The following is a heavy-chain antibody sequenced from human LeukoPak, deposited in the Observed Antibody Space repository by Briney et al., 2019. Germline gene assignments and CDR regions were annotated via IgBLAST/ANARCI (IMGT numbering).Heavy chain of an antibody. CDR3: ARGPPGPIAVS. V-gene: IGHV4-61*01. J-gene: IGHJ5*02. D-gene: IGHD6-19*01. CDR2: IYYSGST. CDR1: GGSVSSGSYY. Sequence: SETLSLTCTVSGGSVSSGSYYWSWIRQPPGKGLEWIGYIYYSGSTNYNPSLKSRVTISVDTSKKQFSLRLSSVTAADTAVYYCARGPPGPIAVSWGQGTLVTVSS.